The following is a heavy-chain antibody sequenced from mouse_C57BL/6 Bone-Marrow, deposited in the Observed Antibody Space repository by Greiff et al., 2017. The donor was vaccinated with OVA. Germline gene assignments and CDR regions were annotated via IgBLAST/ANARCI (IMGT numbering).Heavy chain of an antibody. D-gene: IGHD2-2*01. CDR1: GYAFSSYW. CDR3: ARGWLPAMDY. CDR2: IYPGDGDT. Sequence: VQLQQSGAELVKPGASVKISCKASGYAFSSYWMNWVKQRPGKGLEWIGQIYPGDGDTNYNGKFKGKATLTADKSSSTAYMELRSLTSEDSAVYFCARGWLPAMDYWGQGTSVTVSS. V-gene: IGHV1-80*01. J-gene: IGHJ4*01.